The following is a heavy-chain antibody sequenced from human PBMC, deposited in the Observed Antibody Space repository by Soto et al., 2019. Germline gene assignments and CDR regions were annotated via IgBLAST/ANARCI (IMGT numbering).Heavy chain of an antibody. D-gene: IGHD6-6*01. CDR2: ISWNSGSM. Sequence: GGSLRLSCAASGFTFDDYAMHWVRQAPGKGLEWVSGISWNSGSMGYADSVKGRFTISRDNAKNSLYLQMNSLRAEDTALYYCAKDQNPSIAAPFDYWGQGTLVTVSS. V-gene: IGHV3-9*01. J-gene: IGHJ4*02. CDR3: AKDQNPSIAAPFDY. CDR1: GFTFDDYA.